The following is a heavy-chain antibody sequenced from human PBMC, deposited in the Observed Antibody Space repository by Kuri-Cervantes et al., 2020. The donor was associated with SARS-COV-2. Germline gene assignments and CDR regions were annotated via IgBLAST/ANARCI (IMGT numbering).Heavy chain of an antibody. CDR3: AKSNTGGLLSPTNFDY. D-gene: IGHD2/OR15-2a*01. CDR2: IIPIFGTA. Sequence: LVKVSCKASGGTFSSYAISWVRQAPGQGLEWMGGIIPIFGTANYAQKFQGRVTITADESTSTAYMELSSLRSEDTAVYYCAKSNTGGLLSPTNFDYWGQGTLVTVSS. CDR1: GGTFSSYA. J-gene: IGHJ4*02. V-gene: IGHV1-69*13.